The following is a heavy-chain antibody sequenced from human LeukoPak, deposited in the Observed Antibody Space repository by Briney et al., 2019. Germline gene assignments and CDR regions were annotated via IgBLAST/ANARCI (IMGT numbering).Heavy chain of an antibody. CDR3: ARLAPPEDFDWLQLDY. CDR1: GSTLSSYS. Sequence: PGGSLRLSCAASGSTLSSYSMNWVRQAPGKGLEWVSYITSSSSTIYYADSVKGRFTISRDNAKNSLYLQMNSLRAEDTAVYYCARLAPPEDFDWLQLDYWGQGTLVTVSS. J-gene: IGHJ4*02. CDR2: ITSSSSTI. V-gene: IGHV3-48*04. D-gene: IGHD3-9*01.